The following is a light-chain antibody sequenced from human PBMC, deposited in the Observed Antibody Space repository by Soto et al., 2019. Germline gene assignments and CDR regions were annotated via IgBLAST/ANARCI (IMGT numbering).Light chain of an antibody. V-gene: IGLV2-8*01. CDR2: EVS. J-gene: IGLJ1*01. CDR3: SSYAGSNNFGV. CDR1: SSDVGGYNY. Sequence: QTVVTQPPSASGSPGQSVTISCTGTSSDVGGYNYVSWYQQHPGKAPKLMIYEVSKRPSGVPDRFSGSKSGNTASLTVSGLQAEDEDDYYCSSYAGSNNFGVFGTGTKVTVL.